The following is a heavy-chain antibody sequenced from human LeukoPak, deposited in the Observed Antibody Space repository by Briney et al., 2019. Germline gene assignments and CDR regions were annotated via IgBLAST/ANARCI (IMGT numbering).Heavy chain of an antibody. Sequence: GGALRLSCAASGFTFSSYAMYGVRQAPGKGLEGVAVISYDGSNKYYADSVKGGFTISRDNYKNTLYLQMNSLRAEDTAVYYCARDLITMVRGVNYYYGMDVWGQGTTVTVSS. D-gene: IGHD3-10*01. CDR2: ISYDGSNK. V-gene: IGHV3-30*04. CDR1: GFTFSSYA. J-gene: IGHJ6*02. CDR3: ARDLITMVRGVNYYYGMDV.